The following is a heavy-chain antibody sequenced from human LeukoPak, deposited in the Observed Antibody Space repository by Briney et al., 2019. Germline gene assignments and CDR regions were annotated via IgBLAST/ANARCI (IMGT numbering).Heavy chain of an antibody. J-gene: IGHJ3*02. CDR2: XSSSSSYI. Sequence: XVRQAPGKXXEXXSSXSSSSSYIYYADSVKGRFTISRDNAKNSLYLQMNSLRAEDTAVYYCAREITFGGVIVPDAFDIWGQGTMVTVSS. CDR3: AREITFGGVIVPDAFDI. V-gene: IGHV3-21*01. D-gene: IGHD3-16*02.